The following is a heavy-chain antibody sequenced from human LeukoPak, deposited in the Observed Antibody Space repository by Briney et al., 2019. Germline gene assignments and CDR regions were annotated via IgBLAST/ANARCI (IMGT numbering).Heavy chain of an antibody. CDR2: IYYSGST. CDR1: GGSISSGGYY. J-gene: IGHJ6*02. CDR3: ARGPQSRGYCSSTSCPSGMDV. Sequence: PSETLSLTCTVSGGSISSGGYYWSWIRQHPGKGLEWIGYIYYSGSTYYNPSLKSRVTISVDTSKNQFSLKLSSVTAADTAVYYCARGPQSRGYCSSTSCPSGMDVWGQGTTVTVSS. V-gene: IGHV4-31*03. D-gene: IGHD2-2*01.